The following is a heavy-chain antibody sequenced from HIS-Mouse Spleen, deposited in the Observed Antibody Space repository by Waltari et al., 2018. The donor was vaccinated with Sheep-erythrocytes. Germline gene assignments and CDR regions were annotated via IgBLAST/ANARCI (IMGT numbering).Heavy chain of an antibody. CDR3: ARRTYYDFWSGYYTDAFDI. D-gene: IGHD3-3*01. CDR1: GYRFTRYW. V-gene: IGHV5-51*03. Sequence: EVQLVQSGAEVKKPGESLKSSRKVSGYRFTRYWIGCVREMPGKGLEWMGIIYPGDSDTRYSPSFQGQVTISADKSISTAYLQWSSLKASDTAMYYCARRTYYDFWSGYYTDAFDIWGQGTMVTVSS. CDR2: IYPGDSDT. J-gene: IGHJ3*02.